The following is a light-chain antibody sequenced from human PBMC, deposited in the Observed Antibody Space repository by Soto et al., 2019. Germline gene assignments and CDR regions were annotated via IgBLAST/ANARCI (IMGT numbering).Light chain of an antibody. CDR2: DAS. J-gene: IGKJ5*01. V-gene: IGKV1-33*01. CDR3: QQYENLPT. Sequence: DIQMTQSPSTLSASVGDRVTITCRASQTISNWLAWYQQKSGEAPKLLIYDASTLEAGVPSRFRGSGSGTDFTFTISRLQPEDIATYYCQQYENLPTFGQGTRLEI. CDR1: QTISNW.